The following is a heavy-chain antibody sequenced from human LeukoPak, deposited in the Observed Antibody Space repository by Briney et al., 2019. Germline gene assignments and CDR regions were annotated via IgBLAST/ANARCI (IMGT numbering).Heavy chain of an antibody. J-gene: IGHJ4*02. Sequence: GGSLRLSCAASGFTFSSYSMNWVRQAPGKGLEWVSSISSSSSYIYYADSVKGRFTISRDNAKNSLYLQMNSLRAEDTAVYYCASVSVGAPSNYWGQGTLVTVSS. CDR3: ASVSVGAPSNY. V-gene: IGHV3-21*01. D-gene: IGHD1-26*01. CDR2: ISSSSSYI. CDR1: GFTFSSYS.